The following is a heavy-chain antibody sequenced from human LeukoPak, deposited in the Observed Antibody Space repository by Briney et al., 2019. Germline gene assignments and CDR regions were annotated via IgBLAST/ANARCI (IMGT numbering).Heavy chain of an antibody. CDR1: GFTFSSYA. CDR3: ARDSGSYLQPTDY. D-gene: IGHD1-26*01. V-gene: IGHV3-23*01. J-gene: IGHJ4*02. Sequence: GGSLRLSCAASGFTFSSYAMSWVRQAPGKGLEWVSSIAGNGGSTYYADSVKGRFAISRDNSKNTLYLQMDSLRAEDTAVYHCARDSGSYLQPTDYWGQGTLVTVSS. CDR2: IAGNGGST.